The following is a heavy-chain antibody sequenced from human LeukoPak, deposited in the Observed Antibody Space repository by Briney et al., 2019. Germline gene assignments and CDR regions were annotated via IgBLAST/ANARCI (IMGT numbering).Heavy chain of an antibody. J-gene: IGHJ4*02. CDR1: GGSISSSNYY. D-gene: IGHD4-17*01. CDR3: ARGAYTVTTLDY. V-gene: IGHV4-39*07. Sequence: SETLSLTCIVSGGSISSSNYYWGWIRQPPGKGLEWIGSISYSGSTYYNPSLKSRVTISVDRSENQFSLKLSSVTAADTAVYYCARGAYTVTTLDYWGQGTLVTVSS. CDR2: ISYSGST.